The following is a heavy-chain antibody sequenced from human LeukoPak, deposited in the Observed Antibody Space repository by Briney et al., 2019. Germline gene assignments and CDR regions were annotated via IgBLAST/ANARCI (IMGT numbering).Heavy chain of an antibody. CDR1: GHSVTSYW. CDR2: IDPSDSYT. J-gene: IGHJ6*02. D-gene: IGHD3-10*01. CDR3: ARRGYYYYGMDV. Sequence: GESLKISCKDSGHSVTSYWISWVRQMPGKGLEWMGRIDPSDSYTNYSPSFQGHVTISADKSISTAYLQWTSLKSSDSAMYYCARRGYYYYGMDVWGQGTTVTVSS. V-gene: IGHV5-10-1*01.